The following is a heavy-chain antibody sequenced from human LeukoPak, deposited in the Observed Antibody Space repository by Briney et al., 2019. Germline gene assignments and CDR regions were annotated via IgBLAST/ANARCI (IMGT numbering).Heavy chain of an antibody. CDR1: GFTFSSYA. J-gene: IGHJ4*02. V-gene: IGHV3-23*01. CDR3: AKAKAAAGTARYFDY. D-gene: IGHD6-13*01. CDR2: ISGSGGST. Sequence: GGSLRLSCAATGFTFSSYAMSWVRQAPGKGLEWVSAISGSGGSTYYADSVKGRFTISRDNSKNTLYLQMNSLRAEDTAVYYCAKAKAAAGTARYFDYWGQGTLVTVSS.